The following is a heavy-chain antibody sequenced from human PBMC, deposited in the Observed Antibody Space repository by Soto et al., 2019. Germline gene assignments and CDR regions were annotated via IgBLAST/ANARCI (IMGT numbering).Heavy chain of an antibody. Sequence: SQTLSLTCAISGDSVSSTSATWNWIRQSPWRGLEWLGRTYYRSKWYNDYAVSVKGRITNNPDTSNNHFSLQLNSVTPEDSAVYYCARVGDTSGRPFDYWGQGTLVTVSS. D-gene: IGHD6-19*01. CDR1: GDSVSSTSAT. V-gene: IGHV6-1*01. CDR2: TYYRSKWYN. J-gene: IGHJ4*02. CDR3: ARVGDTSGRPFDY.